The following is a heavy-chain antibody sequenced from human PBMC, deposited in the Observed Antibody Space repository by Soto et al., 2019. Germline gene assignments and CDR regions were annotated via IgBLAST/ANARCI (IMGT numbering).Heavy chain of an antibody. CDR3: AKVRYSSPMGYYYGMDV. V-gene: IGHV1-69*01. J-gene: IGHJ6*02. Sequence: QAQLEQSGGEVKKPGSSVKVSCKASRVAFSKFIVTWVRQAPGPGLEWVGGIIPIFGTANYAQKFQGRVTITADDSTRRSYMEVKNLRSEDTAVYYCAKVRYSSPMGYYYGMDVWGQGTTVTVSS. D-gene: IGHD6-19*01. CDR1: RVAFSKFI. CDR2: IIPIFGTA.